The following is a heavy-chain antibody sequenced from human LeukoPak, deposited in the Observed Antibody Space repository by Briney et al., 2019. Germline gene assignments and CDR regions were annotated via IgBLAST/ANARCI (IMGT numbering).Heavy chain of an antibody. Sequence: PSETLSLTCTVSGGSISSGSYYWSWIRQPAGKGLEWIGRIYTSGSTNYNPSLKSRVTISVDTSKNQFSLKLSSVTAADTAVYYCASTYYYGSGSYYNDAFDIWGQGTMVTVSS. J-gene: IGHJ3*02. D-gene: IGHD3-10*01. V-gene: IGHV4-61*02. CDR1: GGSISSGSYY. CDR2: IYTSGST. CDR3: ASTYYYGSGSYYNDAFDI.